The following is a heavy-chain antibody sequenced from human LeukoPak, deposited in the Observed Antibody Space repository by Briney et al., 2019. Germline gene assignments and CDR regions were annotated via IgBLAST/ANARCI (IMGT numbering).Heavy chain of an antibody. V-gene: IGHV3-23*01. CDR3: AKDAVAPGSGGDYFDY. CDR1: GFTFSSNA. D-gene: IGHD3-10*01. J-gene: IGHJ4*02. Sequence: GGSLRLSCAASGFTFSSNAMSWVRQAPGKGLEWVSVITGDTGRTYYADSVKGRFTISRDNSKNTLSLQMNTLRAEDTAVYYCAKDAVAPGSGGDYFDYWGQGTLVTVSS. CDR2: ITGDTGRT.